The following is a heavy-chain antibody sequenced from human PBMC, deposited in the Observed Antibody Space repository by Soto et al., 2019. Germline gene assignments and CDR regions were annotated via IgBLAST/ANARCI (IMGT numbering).Heavy chain of an antibody. Sequence: DVQLVESGGGLVQPGGSLRLSCAASGFTFSPYWMSWVRQAPGKGLEWVAIIKDDGGDELYLEAVRGRFPISRDNAKESLYLAMDSLRVEDTAVYYCAGGSGWISDSWGQGTLVTVSS. CDR3: AGGSGWISDS. CDR1: GFTFSPYW. CDR2: IKDDGGDE. V-gene: IGHV3-7*05. J-gene: IGHJ4*02. D-gene: IGHD6-19*01.